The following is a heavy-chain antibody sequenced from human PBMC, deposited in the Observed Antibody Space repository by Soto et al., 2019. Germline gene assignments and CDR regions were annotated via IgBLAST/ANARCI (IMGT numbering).Heavy chain of an antibody. CDR2: IWYDGSNK. D-gene: IGHD5-12*01. J-gene: IGHJ4*02. Sequence: GGSLRLSCAASGFTFSSYGMHWVRQAPGKGLEWVAVIWYDGSNKYYADSVKGRFTISRDNAKNSLYLQMNSLRAEDTAVYYWASDRDGYNPLDYWGQGTLVTVSS. V-gene: IGHV3-33*01. CDR3: ASDRDGYNPLDY. CDR1: GFTFSSYG.